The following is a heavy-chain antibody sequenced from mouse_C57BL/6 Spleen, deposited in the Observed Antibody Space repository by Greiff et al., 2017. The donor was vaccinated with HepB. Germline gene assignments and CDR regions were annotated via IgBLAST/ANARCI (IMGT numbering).Heavy chain of an antibody. CDR1: GYTFTSYW. J-gene: IGHJ1*03. D-gene: IGHD1-1*01. CDR3: ERGRGYYYGSSTHWYFDV. CDR2: IDPSDSYT. V-gene: IGHV1-50*01. Sequence: QVQLQQPGAELVKPGASVKLSCKASGYTFTSYWMQWVKQRPGQGLEWIGEIDPSDSYTNYNQKFKGKATLTVDPSSSTAYMQLSSLTSEDSAVYYCERGRGYYYGSSTHWYFDVWGTGTTVTVSS.